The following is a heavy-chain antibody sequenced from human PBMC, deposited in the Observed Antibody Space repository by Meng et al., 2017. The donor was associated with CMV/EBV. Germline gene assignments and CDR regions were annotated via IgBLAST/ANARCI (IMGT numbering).Heavy chain of an antibody. CDR3: ARTPSTVLDYYYYYGMDV. CDR1: GGSISSYY. V-gene: IGHV4-59*12. J-gene: IGHJ6*02. D-gene: IGHD3/OR15-3a*01. CDR2: IYYSGGT. Sequence: SETLSLTCTVSGGSISSYYWSWIRQPPGKGLEWIGYIYYSGGTNYNPSLKSRVTISVDTSKNQFSLKLSSVTAADTAVYYCARTPSTVLDYYYYYGMDVWGQGTTVTVSS.